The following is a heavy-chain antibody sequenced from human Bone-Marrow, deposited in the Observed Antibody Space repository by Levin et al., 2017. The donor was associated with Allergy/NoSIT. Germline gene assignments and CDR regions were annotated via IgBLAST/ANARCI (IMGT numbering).Heavy chain of an antibody. J-gene: IGHJ3*02. D-gene: IGHD3-9*01. CDR2: INPYSGGT. Sequence: ASVKVSCKASGYTFNGYYIYWVRQAPGQGLEWVGWINPYSGGTNYAQRFQGRVTMTRDTSISTAYMELRSLRSDDTAVYYCARVPHYDIVTGEGAFDIWGQGTMVTVSS. CDR1: GYTFNGYY. CDR3: ARVPHYDIVTGEGAFDI. V-gene: IGHV1-2*02.